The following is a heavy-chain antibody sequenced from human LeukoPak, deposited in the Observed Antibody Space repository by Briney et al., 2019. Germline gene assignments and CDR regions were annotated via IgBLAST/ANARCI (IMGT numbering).Heavy chain of an antibody. CDR2: IYYSGST. CDR3: AREGSGSSMDYGMDV. V-gene: IGHV4-39*07. CDR1: GGSISSYY. J-gene: IGHJ6*02. Sequence: PSETLSLTCTVSGGSISSYYWGWIRQPPGKGLEWIGSIYYSGSTYYNPSLKSRVTISVDTSKNQFSLKLSSVTAADTAVYYCAREGSGSSMDYGMDVWGQGTTVTVSS. D-gene: IGHD3-10*01.